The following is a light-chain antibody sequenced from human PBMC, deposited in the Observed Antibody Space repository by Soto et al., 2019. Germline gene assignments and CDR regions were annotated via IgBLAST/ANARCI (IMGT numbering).Light chain of an antibody. CDR3: QQYGSSPPLT. CDR1: QSVSSSY. CDR2: GAS. Sequence: EIVLTQSPGTLSLSPGERATLSCRASQSVSSSYLAWYQQKPGQAPRLVIYGASSRATGTPDRFSGSGSGTDFTLTISRLEPEDFAVYYCQQYGSSPPLTFGGGTKVDIK. V-gene: IGKV3-20*01. J-gene: IGKJ4*01.